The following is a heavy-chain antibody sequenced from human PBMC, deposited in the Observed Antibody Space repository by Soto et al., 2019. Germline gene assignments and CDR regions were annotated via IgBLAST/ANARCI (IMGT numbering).Heavy chain of an antibody. CDR2: IYYSGST. D-gene: IGHD3-10*01. V-gene: IGHV4-39*01. CDR1: GGSISSSSYY. CDR3: ASPGRYYYGSGSYFPFDY. Sequence: SETLSLTCTVSGGSISSSSYYWGWIRQPPGKGLEWIGSIYYSGSTYYNPSLKSRVTISVDTSKNQFSLKLSSLTAADTAVYYCASPGRYYYGSGSYFPFDYWGQGTLVTVSS. J-gene: IGHJ4*02.